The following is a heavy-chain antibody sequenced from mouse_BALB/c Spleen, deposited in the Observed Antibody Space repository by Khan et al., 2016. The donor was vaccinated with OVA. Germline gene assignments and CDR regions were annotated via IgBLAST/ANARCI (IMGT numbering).Heavy chain of an antibody. CDR1: GYTFTSYT. CDR2: INPSSGYT. CDR3: ARKSTRASY. Sequence: QVQLQQSGAELVKPGASVKMSCKASGYTFTSYTMHWVKQRPGQGLEWIGYINPSSGYTKYNQKFKDKATLTADKSSSTAYMQLSSLTSKDSADYYCARKSTRASYWGQGTTLAVSS. J-gene: IGHJ2*01. D-gene: IGHD3-1*01. V-gene: IGHV1-4*01.